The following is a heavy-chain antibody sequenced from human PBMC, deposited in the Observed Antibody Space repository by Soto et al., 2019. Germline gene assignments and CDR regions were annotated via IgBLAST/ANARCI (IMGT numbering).Heavy chain of an antibody. Sequence: ASVKVSCKASGVTFSSYAISWVRQAPGQGLEWMGGIIPIFGTANYAQKFQGRVTITADESTSTAYMELSSLRSEDTAVYYCARAAAGPTGYFQHWGQGTLVTVSS. J-gene: IGHJ1*01. CDR1: GVTFSSYA. D-gene: IGHD6-13*01. CDR3: ARAAAGPTGYFQH. V-gene: IGHV1-69*13. CDR2: IIPIFGTA.